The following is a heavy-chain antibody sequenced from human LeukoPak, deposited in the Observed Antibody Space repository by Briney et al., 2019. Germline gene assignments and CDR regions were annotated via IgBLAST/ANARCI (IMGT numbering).Heavy chain of an antibody. CDR1: GGTFSNYA. Sequence: SVKVSCKASGGTFSNYAIRWVRQAPGQGLEWMGGIIPIFRTANYAQKFQGRVTITADESTSTAYMELSSLRSEDTAVYYCAREWIDYYDSSGYSSDYWGQGTLVSVSS. CDR2: IIPIFRTA. D-gene: IGHD3-22*01. J-gene: IGHJ4*02. CDR3: AREWIDYYDSSGYSSDY. V-gene: IGHV1-69*13.